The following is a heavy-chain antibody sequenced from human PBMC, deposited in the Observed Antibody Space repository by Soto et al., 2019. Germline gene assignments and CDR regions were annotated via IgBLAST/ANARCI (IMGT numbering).Heavy chain of an antibody. D-gene: IGHD2-21*02. V-gene: IGHV4-39*01. CDR1: GDSINNRSYY. CDR2: IYYSGST. J-gene: IGHJ4*02. Sequence: TLSLTCTVTGDSINNRSYYWGWIRQPPGKGLEWIGSIYYSGSTYNNPSLKSRVSMSVDTSKNQFSLKLRSVTAADTALYYCARQRTSVVTQAYFDSWGQGSLVTVSS. CDR3: ARQRTSVVTQAYFDS.